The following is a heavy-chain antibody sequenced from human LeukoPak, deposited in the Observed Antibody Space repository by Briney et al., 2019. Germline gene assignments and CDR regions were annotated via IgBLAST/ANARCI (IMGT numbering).Heavy chain of an antibody. Sequence: PSETLSLTCPVSGGSISSYYWSWIRQPAGKGLEWIGRIYTSGSTNYNPSLKSRVTMSVDTSKNQFSLKLSSVTAADTAVYYCARDLRTVTTNYYYYGMDVWGQGTTVTVSS. D-gene: IGHD4-11*01. V-gene: IGHV4-4*07. J-gene: IGHJ6*02. CDR1: GGSISSYY. CDR3: ARDLRTVTTNYYYYGMDV. CDR2: IYTSGST.